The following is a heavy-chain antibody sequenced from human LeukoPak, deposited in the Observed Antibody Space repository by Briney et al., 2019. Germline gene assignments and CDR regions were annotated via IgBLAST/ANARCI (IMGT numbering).Heavy chain of an antibody. J-gene: IGHJ5*02. V-gene: IGHV4-61*02. CDR3: ARDTGFLTMIDPRGAWFDP. CDR2: IYTSGST. Sequence: SETLSLTCTVSGGSISSGSYYWSWIRQPAGKGLEWIGRIYTSGSTTYNPSLKSRVTISVDTSKNQFSLKLSSVTAADTAVYYCARDTGFLTMIDPRGAWFDPWGQGTLVTVSS. CDR1: GGSISSGSYY. D-gene: IGHD3-22*01.